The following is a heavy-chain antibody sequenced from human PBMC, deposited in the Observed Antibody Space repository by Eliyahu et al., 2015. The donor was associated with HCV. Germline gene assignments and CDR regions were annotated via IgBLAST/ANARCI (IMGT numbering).Heavy chain of an antibody. Sequence: QVQLVQSGAEVMKPGASVKVSCKASGYTLTSXHMHWVRQGPGQGLEXMGXVNPIGVTTLAQKFQGRVTMTRDTSTSTVYMELSSLRSDDTAVYFCARETQDDSGTYYKRGALGNWFDSWGQGTLVTVSS. CDR1: GYTLTSXH. CDR2: VNPIGVT. J-gene: IGHJ5*01. CDR3: ARETQDDSGTYYKRGALGNWFDS. D-gene: IGHD3-10*01. V-gene: IGHV1-46*01.